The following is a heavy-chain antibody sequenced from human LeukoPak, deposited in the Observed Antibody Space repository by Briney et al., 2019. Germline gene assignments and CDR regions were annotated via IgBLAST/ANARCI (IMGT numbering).Heavy chain of an antibody. CDR2: ISSSSFKI. CDR1: EFTFVRYA. D-gene: IGHD6-13*01. Sequence: PGGSLRLSCAASEFTFVRYAMNWVRQAPGKWLEWVSYISSSSFKICYADSVKGRFTISRDNSKNSLYLQMDSLGVEDTAVYYCVRDPSYGSSWYYYMDVWGKGATVTVSS. V-gene: IGHV3-48*04. CDR3: VRDPSYGSSWYYYMDV. J-gene: IGHJ6*03.